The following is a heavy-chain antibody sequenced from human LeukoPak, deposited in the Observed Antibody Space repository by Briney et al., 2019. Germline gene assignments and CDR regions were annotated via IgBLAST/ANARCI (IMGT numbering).Heavy chain of an antibody. D-gene: IGHD2-2*02. J-gene: IGHJ3*02. CDR3: ARGSGVCSSTSCYTYDAFDI. CDR1: GYTFTGYY. V-gene: IGHV1-2*02. Sequence: PSVKVSYKVCGYTFTGYYMHWVRQAPGQAREWMGWNNPNSGGTNYAQKFQGRVTMTRDTSISTAYIELSRLRSDDTAVYYCARGSGVCSSTSCYTYDAFDIWGQGTMVTVSS. CDR2: NNPNSGGT.